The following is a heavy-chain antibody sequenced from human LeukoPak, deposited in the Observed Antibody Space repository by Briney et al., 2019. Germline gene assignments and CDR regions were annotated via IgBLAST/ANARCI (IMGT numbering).Heavy chain of an antibody. D-gene: IGHD1-26*01. CDR2: IISGDTT. CDR3: AKEYTGTFSPFPSYFDN. CDR1: GFTFSSSG. J-gene: IGHJ4*02. Sequence: GGTLRLSCASSGFTFSSSGMIWVRQAPGKGLEWVSAIISGDTTYYADSVKGRFTISRDNSKNTLYLQMNSLRAEDTAIYYCAKEYTGTFSPFPSYFDNWGQGTLVTVSS. V-gene: IGHV3-23*01.